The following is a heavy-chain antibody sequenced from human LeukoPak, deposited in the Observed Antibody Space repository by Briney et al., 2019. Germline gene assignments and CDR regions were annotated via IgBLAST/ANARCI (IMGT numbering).Heavy chain of an antibody. V-gene: IGHV4-34*01. D-gene: IGHD3-3*01. CDR2: INHSGST. Sequence: SETLSLTCAVYGGSFSGYYWSWIRQPPGKGLEWIGEINHSGSTNYNPSLKSRVTISVDTSKNQFSLKLRSVTAADTAVYYCARSPPLEWLLFDYYYYGMDVWGQGTTVTVSS. J-gene: IGHJ6*02. CDR1: GGSFSGYY. CDR3: ARSPPLEWLLFDYYYYGMDV.